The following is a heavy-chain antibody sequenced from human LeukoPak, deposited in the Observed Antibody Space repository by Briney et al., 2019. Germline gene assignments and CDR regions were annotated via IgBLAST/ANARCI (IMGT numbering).Heavy chain of an antibody. D-gene: IGHD1-26*01. Sequence: SETLSLTCTASGGSINNYYWSWIRRPPGKGLEWIGYIYNSGSTKYNPSLKSRVTISVDTSKNQFSLNVSSVTAADTAVYYCARGAGEWDLHFDYWGQGTLVTVSS. J-gene: IGHJ4*02. CDR2: IYNSGST. CDR1: GGSINNYY. V-gene: IGHV4-59*08. CDR3: ARGAGEWDLHFDY.